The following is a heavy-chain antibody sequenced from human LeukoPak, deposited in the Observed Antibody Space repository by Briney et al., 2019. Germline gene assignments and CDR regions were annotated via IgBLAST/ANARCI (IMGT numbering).Heavy chain of an antibody. CDR2: ISWNSGSI. CDR1: GFTFYGYA. D-gene: IGHD6-19*01. Sequence: GRSLRLSCAASGFTFYGYAMHWVPQAPGKGLEWVSGISWNSGSIVYADSVKGRFTISRDNAKNSLYLQMNSLRAEDMALYYCAKGLAAIIRHYAFDIWGQGTMVTVSS. CDR3: AKGLAAIIRHYAFDI. V-gene: IGHV3-9*03. J-gene: IGHJ3*02.